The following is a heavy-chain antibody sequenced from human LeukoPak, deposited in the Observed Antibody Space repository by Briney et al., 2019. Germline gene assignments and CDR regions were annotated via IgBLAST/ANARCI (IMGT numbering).Heavy chain of an antibody. CDR2: INPSGGST. CDR1: GYTFIDYY. D-gene: IGHD2-21*02. V-gene: IGHV1-46*01. J-gene: IGHJ5*02. Sequence: ASVKVSCKASGYTFIDYYMHWVRQAPGQGLEWMGMINPSGGSTSYAQKFQGRVTMTRDTSTSTVYMELSSLRSEDTAVYYCAREEAYCGGDCYSWFWNWFDPWGQGTLVTVSS. CDR3: AREEAYCGGDCYSWFWNWFDP.